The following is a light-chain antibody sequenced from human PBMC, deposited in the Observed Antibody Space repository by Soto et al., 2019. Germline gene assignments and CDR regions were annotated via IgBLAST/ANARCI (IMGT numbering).Light chain of an antibody. CDR3: QQRSNCPIT. Sequence: EIVLTQSPATLSLSPGQRATLSCRASQSISTYLAWYQQKPGQAPRLLIYDASNRATGIPGRFSGSGSGTDFTLTISSLEPEDFAVYYCQQRSNCPITFGQGTRLEIK. J-gene: IGKJ5*01. CDR2: DAS. V-gene: IGKV3-11*01. CDR1: QSISTY.